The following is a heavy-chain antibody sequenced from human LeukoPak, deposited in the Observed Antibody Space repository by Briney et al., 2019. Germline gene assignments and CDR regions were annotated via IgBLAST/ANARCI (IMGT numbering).Heavy chain of an antibody. CDR2: IIPILDIT. Sequence: GASVKVSCKASGGTFRNSGISWVRQVPGQGLEYVGRIIPILDITEYGKTSPGRVTITADTATDTFYMELSGLRSEDTAVYYCARSAGGVTISGVIPQFDYYFYYYMDVWGKGTTVTVSS. CDR1: GGTFRNSG. CDR3: ARSAGGVTISGVIPQFDYYFYYYMDV. D-gene: IGHD3-3*01. V-gene: IGHV1-69*04. J-gene: IGHJ6*03.